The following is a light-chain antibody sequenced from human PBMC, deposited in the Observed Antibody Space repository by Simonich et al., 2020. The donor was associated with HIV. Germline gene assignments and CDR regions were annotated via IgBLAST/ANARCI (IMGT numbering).Light chain of an antibody. Sequence: DIVMTQSPDSLAVSLGERATVNCKSSQSILSSNNQNSLVWYQQKPGQPPKLLIYWASTRESGVPDRFSGSGSGTDFTLTISSLQAEDVALYYCQHYYITPRTFGQGTKLEIK. CDR1: QSILSSNNQNS. CDR2: WAS. CDR3: QHYYITPRT. V-gene: IGKV4-1*01. J-gene: IGKJ2*02.